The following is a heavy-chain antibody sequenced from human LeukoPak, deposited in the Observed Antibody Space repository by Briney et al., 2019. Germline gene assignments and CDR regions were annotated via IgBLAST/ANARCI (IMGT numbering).Heavy chain of an antibody. Sequence: PGGSLRLSCVASGFTFSSYWMSWVRQAPGKGLEWVATIKQDGGETFYVDSVKGRFTISRDNAKDALYLQMNSLRAGDTAVYYCAREDHSKYEYWGQGTLVTVPS. CDR3: AREDHSKYEY. CDR2: IKQDGGET. J-gene: IGHJ4*02. D-gene: IGHD4-11*01. CDR1: GFTFSSYW. V-gene: IGHV3-7*01.